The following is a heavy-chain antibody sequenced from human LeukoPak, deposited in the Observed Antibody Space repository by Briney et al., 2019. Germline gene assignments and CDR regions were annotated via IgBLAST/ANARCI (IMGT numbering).Heavy chain of an antibody. CDR1: GFTFSSYS. J-gene: IGHJ3*02. D-gene: IGHD2-21*01. Sequence: GGSLRLSCAASGFTFSSYSMNWVRQAPGKGLEWVSSISSSSSYIYYADSVKGRFTISRDNAKNSLYLQMNSLRAEDTAVYYCARGLLGDAFDTWGQGTMVTVSS. CDR3: ARGLLGDAFDT. CDR2: ISSSSSYI. V-gene: IGHV3-21*01.